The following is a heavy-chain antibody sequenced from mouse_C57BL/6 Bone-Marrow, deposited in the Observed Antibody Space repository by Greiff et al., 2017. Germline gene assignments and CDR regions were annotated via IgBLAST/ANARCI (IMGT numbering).Heavy chain of an antibody. J-gene: IGHJ1*03. V-gene: IGHV5-17*01. Sequence: EVMLVESGGGLVKPGGSLKLSCAASGFTFSDYGMHWVRQAPETGLEWVAYISSGSSTIYYADTVKGRFTISRDNAKNTLFLQMTSLRSEDTAMYYCARADCYGSSGYFDVWGTGTTVTVSS. CDR1: GFTFSDYG. D-gene: IGHD1-1*01. CDR3: ARADCYGSSGYFDV. CDR2: ISSGSSTI.